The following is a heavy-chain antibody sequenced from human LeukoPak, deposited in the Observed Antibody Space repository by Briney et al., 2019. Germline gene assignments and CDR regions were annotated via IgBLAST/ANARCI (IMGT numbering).Heavy chain of an antibody. Sequence: SETLSLTCTVSGGSISSSSYYWGWIRQPPGKGLEWIGSIYYSGSTYYNPSLKSRVTISVDTSKNQFSLKLSSVTAADTAVYYCARLRYYYDSSGYYPDAFDIWGQGTMVTVSS. CDR3: ARLRYYYDSSGYYPDAFDI. J-gene: IGHJ3*02. CDR2: IYYSGST. CDR1: GGSISSSSYY. V-gene: IGHV4-39*07. D-gene: IGHD3-22*01.